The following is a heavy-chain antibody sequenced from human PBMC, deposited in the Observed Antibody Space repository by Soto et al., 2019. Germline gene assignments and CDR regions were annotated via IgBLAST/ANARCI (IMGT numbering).Heavy chain of an antibody. Sequence: QVQLVQSGAEVKKPGDSVKVSGKATGYTFASYDINWVRQATGEGLEWMGWMNPNSGNTGYAQKFQGRVTMTRNTSISTAYMELSSLRSEDTAVYYCARTLYGDNVDYWGQGTLVTVSS. CDR1: GYTFASYD. CDR3: ARTLYGDNVDY. V-gene: IGHV1-8*01. CDR2: MNPNSGNT. D-gene: IGHD4-17*01. J-gene: IGHJ4*02.